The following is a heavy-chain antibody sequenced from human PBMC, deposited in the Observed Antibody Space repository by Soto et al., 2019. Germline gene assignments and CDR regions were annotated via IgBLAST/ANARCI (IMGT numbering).Heavy chain of an antibody. J-gene: IGHJ3*02. CDR2: ISSNGGST. V-gene: IGHV3-64*01. D-gene: IGHD2-8*01. Sequence: GGSLRLSCAASGFTFSSYAMHWVRQAPGKGLEYVSAISSNGGSTYYANSVKGRFTISRDNSKNTLYLQMGSLRAEDMAVYYCARDINGVSAFDIWGQGTMVTVPS. CDR3: ARDINGVSAFDI. CDR1: GFTFSSYA.